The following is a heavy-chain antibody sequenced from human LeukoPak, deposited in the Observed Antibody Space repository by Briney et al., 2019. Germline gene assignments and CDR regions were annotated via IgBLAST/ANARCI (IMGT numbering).Heavy chain of an antibody. J-gene: IGHJ4*02. CDR3: ARGPPACSNNCYGYLAD. CDR2: IYSCGDT. V-gene: IGHV3-53*01. Sequence: GGSLTLSCAASGFTVSVNYMSWVRQAPGKGLEWISLIYSCGDTYYPDSCRGRFTISRDNSKNILYLQMHSLRAEDTAVYYCARGPPACSNNCYGYLADWGQGALVTVYS. D-gene: IGHD2-2*01. CDR1: GFTVSVNY.